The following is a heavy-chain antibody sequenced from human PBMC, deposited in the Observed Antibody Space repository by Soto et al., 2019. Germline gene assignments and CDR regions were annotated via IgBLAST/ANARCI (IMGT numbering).Heavy chain of an antibody. CDR1: GGSISSSNW. V-gene: IGHV4-4*02. J-gene: IGHJ6*02. Sequence: QVQLQESGPGLVKPSGTLSLTCAVSGGSISSSNWWSWVRQPPGKGLEWIGEIYHSGSTNYNPSLKSRDTISVDKSKNQFSLKLSSVIAADTAVYYCARVSGSYYYGMDVWGQGTTVTVSS. CDR3: ARVSGSYYYGMDV. CDR2: IYHSGST. D-gene: IGHD1-26*01.